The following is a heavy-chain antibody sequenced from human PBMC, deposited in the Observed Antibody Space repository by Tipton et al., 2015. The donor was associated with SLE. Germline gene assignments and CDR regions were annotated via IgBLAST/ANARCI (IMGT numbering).Heavy chain of an antibody. CDR1: GGSISSSCYY. J-gene: IGHJ4*02. CDR2: IYYSGST. V-gene: IGHV4-39*07. Sequence: TLSLTCTVSGGSISSSCYYWGWIRQPPGQGREWIGSIYYSGSTYSNPSLKSRVTISVDTSKNQFSLKLSSVTAAETAVYYCAREGDPGYFDYWGQGTLVTVSS. D-gene: IGHD2-21*01. CDR3: AREGDPGYFDY.